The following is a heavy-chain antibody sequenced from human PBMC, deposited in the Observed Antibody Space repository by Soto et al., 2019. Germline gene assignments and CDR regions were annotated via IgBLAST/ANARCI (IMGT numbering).Heavy chain of an antibody. CDR1: GFTFGNFA. CDR3: GGTPYYYYHMDV. CDR2: ISGSGYTT. D-gene: IGHD2-15*01. Sequence: VQVLESGGGLVQPGGSLRLSCAASGFTFGNFAMNWVRQAPGKGLEWVSSISGSGYTTYYADSVKGRFTISRDNSKHTLYLQMNTLRAEDTAVYYCGGTPYYYYHMDVWGKGTTVTVSS. J-gene: IGHJ6*03. V-gene: IGHV3-23*01.